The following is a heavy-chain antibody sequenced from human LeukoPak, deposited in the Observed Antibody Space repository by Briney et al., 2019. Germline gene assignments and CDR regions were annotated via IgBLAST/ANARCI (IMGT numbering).Heavy chain of an antibody. J-gene: IGHJ4*02. D-gene: IGHD6-19*01. V-gene: IGHV4-4*02. CDR1: GGSISSSNR. Sequence: PSGTLSLTCAVSGGSISSSNRWSWVRQPPGKGLEWIGEIYHSGSTNYNPSLKSRVTISVDKSKNQFSLKLSSVTAADTAVYYCARDAARAVAGTPFDYWGQGTLVTVSS. CDR2: IYHSGST. CDR3: ARDAARAVAGTPFDY.